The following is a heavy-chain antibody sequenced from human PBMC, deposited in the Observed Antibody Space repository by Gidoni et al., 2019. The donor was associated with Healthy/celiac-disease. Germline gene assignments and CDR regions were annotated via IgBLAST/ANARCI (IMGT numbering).Heavy chain of an antibody. Sequence: EVQLVESGGGLVQPGGSLRLSCAASGFTFSSYDMHWVRQATGKGLEWVSAIGTAGDTYYPGSVKGRFTISRENAKNSLYLQMNSLRAGDTAVYYCARDRLYCSGGSCYRAGMDVWGQGTTVTV. CDR1: GFTFSSYD. D-gene: IGHD2-15*01. J-gene: IGHJ6*02. CDR3: ARDRLYCSGGSCYRAGMDV. V-gene: IGHV3-13*01. CDR2: IGTAGDT.